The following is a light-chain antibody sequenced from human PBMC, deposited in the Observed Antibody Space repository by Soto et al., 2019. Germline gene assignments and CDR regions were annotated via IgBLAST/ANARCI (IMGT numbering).Light chain of an antibody. CDR2: LNSDGSH. CDR3: QTWGTGIWV. J-gene: IGLJ3*02. Sequence: QSVLTQSPSASASLGASVKLTCTLSSGHSSYAIAWHQQQPEKGPRYLMKLNSDGSHSKGDGIPDRFSGSSSGAERYLTIPQLQSEDEADYYCQTWGTGIWVFGGGTKLTVL. V-gene: IGLV4-69*01. CDR1: SGHSSYA.